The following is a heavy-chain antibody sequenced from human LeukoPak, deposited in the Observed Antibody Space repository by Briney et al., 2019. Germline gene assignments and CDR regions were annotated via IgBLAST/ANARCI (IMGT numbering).Heavy chain of an antibody. CDR1: GFTVSSNY. D-gene: IGHD3-9*01. J-gene: IGHJ3*02. CDR3: AKGRYYNILTGFHRNDPFDI. V-gene: IGHV3-66*01. CDR2: IYSGGST. Sequence: GGSLRLSCAASGFTVSSNYMSWVRQAPGKGLEWVSVIYSGGSTYYADSVKGRFTISRDNSKNTLYLQMNSLRAEDTAVYYCAKGRYYNILTGFHRNDPFDIWGQGTMVTVSS.